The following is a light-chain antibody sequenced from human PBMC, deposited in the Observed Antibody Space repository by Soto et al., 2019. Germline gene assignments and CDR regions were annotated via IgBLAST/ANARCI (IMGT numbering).Light chain of an antibody. V-gene: IGLV2-14*01. Sequence: ALTQPASLSGSPGQSITISCTGTSSDIGAYDYVSWFQQHPGKAPKLMISEVNNRPSGVSNRFSGSKSGNTAYLTISGLQVEDEAEYFRFSFTTTSTHVFGTGTKVTVL. CDR1: SSDIGAYDY. CDR3: FSFTTTSTHV. J-gene: IGLJ1*01. CDR2: EVN.